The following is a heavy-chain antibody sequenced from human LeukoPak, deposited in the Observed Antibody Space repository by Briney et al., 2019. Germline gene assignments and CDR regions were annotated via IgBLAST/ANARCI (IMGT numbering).Heavy chain of an antibody. D-gene: IGHD5-24*01. Sequence: ASVKVSCNASGYTFTGYYMHWVRQAPGQGLEWMGWINPNSGGTNYAQKFQGRVTMTRDTSISTAYMELSRLRSDDTAVYYCARGLKERVEMATQLDYWGQGTLVTVSS. V-gene: IGHV1-2*02. CDR3: ARGLKERVEMATQLDY. CDR1: GYTFTGYY. J-gene: IGHJ4*02. CDR2: INPNSGGT.